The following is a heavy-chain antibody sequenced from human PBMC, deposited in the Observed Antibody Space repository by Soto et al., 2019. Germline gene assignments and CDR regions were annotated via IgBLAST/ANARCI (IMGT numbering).Heavy chain of an antibody. Sequence: GASVKVSCKASGYTFTSYGISWVRQAPGQGLEWMGWISAYNGNTNYAQKLQGRVTMTTDTSTSTAYMELRSLRSDDTAVYYCASSIRYCTSGVCYTTEDYWGQGTLVTVSS. J-gene: IGHJ4*02. D-gene: IGHD2-8*01. CDR2: ISAYNGNT. CDR1: GYTFTSYG. CDR3: ASSIRYCTSGVCYTTEDY. V-gene: IGHV1-18*01.